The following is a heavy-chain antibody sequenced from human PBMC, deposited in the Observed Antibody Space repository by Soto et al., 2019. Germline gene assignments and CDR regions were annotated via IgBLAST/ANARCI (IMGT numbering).Heavy chain of an antibody. J-gene: IGHJ4*02. CDR1: GYTFTGYY. CDR3: ARGLKYGSGSSYFDY. D-gene: IGHD3-10*01. Sequence: QVQLVQSGAEVKKPGASVKVSCKASGYTFTGYYMHWVRQAPGQGLEWMGWINPNSGGTNYAQKFQGWVTMTRDTSISTAYMELSRLRSDDTAVYYCARGLKYGSGSSYFDYWGQGTLVTVSS. V-gene: IGHV1-2*04. CDR2: INPNSGGT.